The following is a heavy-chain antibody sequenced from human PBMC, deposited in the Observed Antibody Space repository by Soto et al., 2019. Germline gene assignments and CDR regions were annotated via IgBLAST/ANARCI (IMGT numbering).Heavy chain of an antibody. Sequence: VGSLRLSCAASGFTFSSYAMHWVRQAPGKGLEWVAVISYDGSNKYYADSVKGRFTISRDNSKNTLYLQMNSLRAEDTAVYYCARAVAVAGIDAFDIWGQGTMVTV. D-gene: IGHD6-19*01. CDR1: GFTFSSYA. CDR3: ARAVAVAGIDAFDI. CDR2: ISYDGSNK. V-gene: IGHV3-30-3*01. J-gene: IGHJ3*02.